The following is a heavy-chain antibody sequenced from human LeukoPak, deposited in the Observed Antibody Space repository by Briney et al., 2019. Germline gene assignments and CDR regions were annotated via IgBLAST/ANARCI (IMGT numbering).Heavy chain of an antibody. CDR2: IYYSGST. CDR1: GGSISSYY. J-gene: IGHJ3*02. D-gene: IGHD5/OR15-5a*01. CDR3: ASSVNFPGAFDI. V-gene: IGHV4-59*01. Sequence: PSVTLSLTCTVSGGSISSYYWSWIRQPPGKGLEWIGYIYYSGSTNYNPSLKSRVTISVDTSKNQFSLKLSSVTAADTAVYYCASSVNFPGAFDIWGQGTMVTVSS.